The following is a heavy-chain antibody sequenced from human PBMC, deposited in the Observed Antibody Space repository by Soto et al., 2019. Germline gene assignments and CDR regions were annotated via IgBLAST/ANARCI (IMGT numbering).Heavy chain of an antibody. J-gene: IGHJ6*02. CDR2: IYYSGST. V-gene: IGHV4-30-4*01. Sequence: PSETLSLTCTVSGGSISSGDYYWSWIRQPPGKGLEWIGYIYYSGSTYYNPSLKSRVTISVDTSKNQFSLKLSSVTAADTAVYYCARDVPSRPYYYGMDVWGQGTTVTVSS. CDR3: ARDVPSRPYYYGMDV. CDR1: GGSISSGDYY.